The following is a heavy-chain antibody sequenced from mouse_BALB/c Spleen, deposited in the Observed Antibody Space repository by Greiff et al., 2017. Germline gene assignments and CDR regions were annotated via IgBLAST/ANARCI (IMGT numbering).Heavy chain of an antibody. V-gene: IGHV1-14*01. CDR1: GYTFTSYV. D-gene: IGHD1-1*01. Sequence: VHVKQSGAELVMPGASVKMSCKASGYTFTSYVMHWVKQKPGQGLEWIGYINPYNDGTKYNEKFKGKATLTSDKSSSTAYMELSSLTSEDSAVYYCARLGGKPPVAMDYWGQGTSVTVSS. CDR3: ARLGGKPPVAMDY. CDR2: INPYNDGT. J-gene: IGHJ4*01.